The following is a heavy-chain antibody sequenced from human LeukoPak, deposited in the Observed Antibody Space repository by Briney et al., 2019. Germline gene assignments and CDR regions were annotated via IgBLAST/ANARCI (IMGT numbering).Heavy chain of an antibody. D-gene: IGHD6-19*01. Sequence: ASETLSLTCTDSGGSISSSSYYWGWIRQPPGKGLEWIGNIYYTGSTYYNPSLTSRVTISVDTSTNQFSLKLSSVTAADTAVYYCARYGGSSGWYSAEYFQYWGQGTLVIVSS. J-gene: IGHJ1*01. CDR2: IYYTGST. CDR3: ARYGGSSGWYSAEYFQY. V-gene: IGHV4-39*01. CDR1: GGSISSSSYY.